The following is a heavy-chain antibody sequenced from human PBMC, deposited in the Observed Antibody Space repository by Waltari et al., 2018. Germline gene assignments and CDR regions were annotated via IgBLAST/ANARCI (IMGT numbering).Heavy chain of an antibody. D-gene: IGHD3-3*01. J-gene: IGHJ4*02. Sequence: EVQLVESGGVLVQPGGSLRLSCAASGFPLSCTWLPWVRQVPGKVMVGVSRISGDGSTINYADSVKGRFTISRDTAKNTLYLQMNSLRAEDTAVYYCARGADLRGQGILVTVSS. CDR2: ISGDGSTI. CDR1: GFPLSCTW. V-gene: IGHV3-74*01. CDR3: ARGADL.